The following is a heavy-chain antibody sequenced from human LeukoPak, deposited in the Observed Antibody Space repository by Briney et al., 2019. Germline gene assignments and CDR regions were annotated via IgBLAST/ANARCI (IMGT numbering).Heavy chain of an antibody. CDR1: GGSISSSSYY. CDR2: IYHSGST. V-gene: IGHV4-39*07. J-gene: IGHJ4*02. CDR3: ARDPAY. Sequence: KSSETLSLTCTVSGGSISSSSYYWGWFRQPPGKGLEWIGSIYHSGSTYYNPSLKSRVTISVDTSKNQFSLKLSSVTAADTAVYYCARDPAYWGQGTLVTVSS.